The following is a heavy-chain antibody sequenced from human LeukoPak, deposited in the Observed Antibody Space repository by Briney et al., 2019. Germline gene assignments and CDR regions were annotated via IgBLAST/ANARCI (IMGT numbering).Heavy chain of an antibody. V-gene: IGHV3-64D*06. D-gene: IGHD3-9*01. CDR1: GFTFSSYA. CDR3: VKDADYDILTGYYTPDY. J-gene: IGHJ4*02. Sequence: PGGSLRLSCSASGFTFSSYAMRWVRQAPGKGRGYVSAISSNGGSTCYADSVKGRFTISRDNSKNTLYLQMSSLRAEDTAVYYCVKDADYDILTGYYTPDYWGQGTLVTVSS. CDR2: ISSNGGST.